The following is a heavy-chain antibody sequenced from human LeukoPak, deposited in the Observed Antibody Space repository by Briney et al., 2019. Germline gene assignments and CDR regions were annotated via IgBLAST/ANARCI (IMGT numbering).Heavy chain of an antibody. CDR1: GGTFNTYA. V-gene: IGHV1-69*04. CDR2: IIPIFGIT. J-gene: IGHJ4*02. Sequence: SVKVSCKASGGTFNTYAISWVRQAPGQGLEWMGRIIPIFGITNYAQKFQGRVTISADKSTRTAYMELNSLRSEDTAVYYCARDPSGGEGYFDYWGQGTLVTVSS. CDR3: ARDPSGGEGYFDY. D-gene: IGHD3-16*01.